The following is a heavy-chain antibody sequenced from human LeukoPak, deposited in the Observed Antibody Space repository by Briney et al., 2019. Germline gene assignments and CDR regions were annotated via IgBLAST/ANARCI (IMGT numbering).Heavy chain of an antibody. Sequence: EASVKVSCKASGYTFTGYYMHWVRQAPGQGLEWMGWINPNSGGTNYAQKFQGRVTMTRDTSISTAYMELSRLRSDDTAVYYCARDQGVWSVPSDVWGQGTTVTVSS. CDR2: INPNSGGT. CDR1: GYTFTGYY. D-gene: IGHD3-3*01. J-gene: IGHJ6*02. CDR3: ARDQGVWSVPSDV. V-gene: IGHV1-2*02.